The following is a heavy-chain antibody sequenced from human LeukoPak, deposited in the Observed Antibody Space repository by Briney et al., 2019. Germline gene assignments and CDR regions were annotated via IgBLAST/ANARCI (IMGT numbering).Heavy chain of an antibody. CDR3: AREENDAFDI. J-gene: IGHJ3*02. CDR2: IYYSGST. Sequence: SETLSLTCTVSGGSLSSTSYYWGWIRQPPGKGLEWIGSIYYSGSTYYNPSLKSRVTISVDTSKNQFSLKLSSVSAADTAVYYCAREENDAFDIWGQGTMVTVSS. V-gene: IGHV4-39*07. CDR1: GGSLSSTSYY.